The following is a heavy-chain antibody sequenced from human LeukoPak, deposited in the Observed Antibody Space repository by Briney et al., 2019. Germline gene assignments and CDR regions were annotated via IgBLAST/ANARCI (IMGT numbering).Heavy chain of an antibody. V-gene: IGHV3-7*03. CDR3: AKDDFWSGQGWFDY. CDR1: GFTFSSYW. J-gene: IGHJ4*02. Sequence: GGSLRLSCAASGFTFSSYWMSWVRQAPGKGLEWVAKIKQDGSEKDYVDSVKGRFTISRDNSKNTLYLQMNSLRAEDTAVYYCAKDDFWSGQGWFDYWGQGTLVTVFS. D-gene: IGHD3-3*01. CDR2: IKQDGSEK.